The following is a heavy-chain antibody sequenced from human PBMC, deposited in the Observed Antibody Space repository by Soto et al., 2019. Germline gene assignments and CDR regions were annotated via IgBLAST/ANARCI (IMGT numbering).Heavy chain of an antibody. V-gene: IGHV3-15*01. J-gene: IGHJ4*02. CDR3: TTGDDILTGYYNY. CDR2: IKSKTDGGTT. Sequence: GGSLRLSCAASGFTFSNSWMSWVRQAPGKGLEWVGRIKSKTDGGTTDYAAPVIGRFTISRDDSKNTLYLQMNSLKTEDTAVYYCTTGDDILTGYYNYWGQGTLVTVSS. CDR1: GFTFSNSW. D-gene: IGHD3-9*01.